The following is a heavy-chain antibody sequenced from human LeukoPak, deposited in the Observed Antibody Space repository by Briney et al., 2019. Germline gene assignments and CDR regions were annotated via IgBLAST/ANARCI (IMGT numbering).Heavy chain of an antibody. CDR2: LRGNGDT. J-gene: IGHJ4*02. D-gene: IGHD3-10*01. Sequence: GGALRLSCAASVISLTNYAMSCVRPAPARGREGVSSLRGNGDTFYADSVKCRFTLSRDDSKNIVYLQLHNLRVDDTATYYCARASWVSGAGAVCWGQGTQVTVSS. CDR3: ARASWVSGAGAVC. CDR1: VISLTNYA. V-gene: IGHV3-23*01.